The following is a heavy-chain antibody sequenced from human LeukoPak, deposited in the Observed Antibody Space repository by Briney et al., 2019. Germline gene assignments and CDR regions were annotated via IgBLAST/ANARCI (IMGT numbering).Heavy chain of an antibody. CDR2: LDPNSGGT. Sequence: GASVKASCKASGYTFTDYYIHWVRQVPGQGLDWMGWLDPNSGGTHYAQKFQGRVTMTRDTSIRTAYMELSSLRSDDTAVFYCATALNTRSSSCWGQGTLVTVSS. CDR1: GYTFTDYY. V-gene: IGHV1-2*02. CDR3: ATALNTRSSSC. D-gene: IGHD6-13*01. J-gene: IGHJ4*02.